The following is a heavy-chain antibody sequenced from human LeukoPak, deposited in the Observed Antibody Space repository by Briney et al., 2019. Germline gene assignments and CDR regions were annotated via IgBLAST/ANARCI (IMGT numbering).Heavy chain of an antibody. CDR1: GGSFSGYY. CDR3: ASAAVITNWFDP. Sequence: SEILSLTCAVYGGSFSGYYWSWIRQHPGKGLEWIGYIYYSGSTYYNPSLKSRVTISVDTSKNQFSLKLSSVTAADTAVYYCASAAVITNWFDPWGQGTLVTVSS. V-gene: IGHV4-31*11. J-gene: IGHJ5*02. D-gene: IGHD3-22*01. CDR2: IYYSGST.